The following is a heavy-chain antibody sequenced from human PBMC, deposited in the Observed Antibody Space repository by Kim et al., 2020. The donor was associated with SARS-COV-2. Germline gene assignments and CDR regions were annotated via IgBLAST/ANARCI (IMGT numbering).Heavy chain of an antibody. CDR3: WGSYHLELFDY. Sequence: GGSLRLSCAASGFTFSSYSMNWVRQAPGKGLEWVSYISSSSSTIYYADSVKGRFTISRDNAKNSLYLQMNSLRAEDTAVYYCWGSYHLELFDYWGQGTLVTVSS. D-gene: IGHD3-16*02. CDR2: ISSSSSTI. J-gene: IGHJ4*02. CDR1: GFTFSSYS. V-gene: IGHV3-48*04.